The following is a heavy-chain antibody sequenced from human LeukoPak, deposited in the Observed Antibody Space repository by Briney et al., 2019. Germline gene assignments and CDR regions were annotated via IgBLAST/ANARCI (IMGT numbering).Heavy chain of an antibody. CDR2: IYYSGST. CDR3: AREDCSGGSCYSLLNAFDI. Sequence: SETLSLTCAVYGGSFSGYYWSWIRQPPGKGLEWIGYIYYSGSTNYNPSLKSRVTISVDTSKNQFSLKLSSVTAADTAVYYCAREDCSGGSCYSLLNAFDIWGQGTMVTVSS. J-gene: IGHJ3*02. D-gene: IGHD2-15*01. CDR1: GGSFSGYY. V-gene: IGHV4-59*01.